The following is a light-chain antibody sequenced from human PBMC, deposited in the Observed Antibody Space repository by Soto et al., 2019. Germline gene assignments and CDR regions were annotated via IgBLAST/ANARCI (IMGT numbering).Light chain of an antibody. V-gene: IGKV3-20*01. CDR3: QQYGSSPRT. Sequence: EIVLTHSPATLSLYPGEIATLSCRASQSVWTYLAWYQQKRGQAPRLLMYDASNRASGVPARFSGSGSGTDFTLTISRLEPEDFAVYYCQQYGSSPRTFGQGTKVDIK. CDR2: DAS. J-gene: IGKJ1*01. CDR1: QSVWTY.